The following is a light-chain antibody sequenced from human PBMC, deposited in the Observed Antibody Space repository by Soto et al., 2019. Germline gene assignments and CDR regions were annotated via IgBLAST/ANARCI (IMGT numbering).Light chain of an antibody. CDR1: QSVSSY. CDR2: DAS. V-gene: IGKV3-11*01. J-gene: IGKJ1*01. CDR3: QQRSRT. Sequence: EIVLTQSPATLSLSPGERATLSCRASQSVSSYLAWYQQKPGQAPRLLIYDASNRATGIPARFSGSGSGTDSTLTISSLEPEDFAVYYCQQRSRTFGQGTKVEIK.